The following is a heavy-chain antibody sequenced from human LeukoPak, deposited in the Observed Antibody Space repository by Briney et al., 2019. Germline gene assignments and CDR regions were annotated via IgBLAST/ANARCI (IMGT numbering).Heavy chain of an antibody. Sequence: SETLSLTCTVSGDSISSYYWSWIRQPAGKGLEWLGRIYASGSTNYNPSLKSRVTMSVDTSKNQFSLKLSSVTAADTAVYYCARGRTPTTGDYSGQGTLVTVSS. CDR2: IYASGST. J-gene: IGHJ4*02. V-gene: IGHV4-4*07. CDR3: ARGRTPTTGDY. CDR1: GDSISSYY. D-gene: IGHD1-26*01.